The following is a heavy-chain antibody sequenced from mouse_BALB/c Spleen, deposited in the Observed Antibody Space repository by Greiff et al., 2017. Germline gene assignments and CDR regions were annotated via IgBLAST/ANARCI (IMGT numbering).Heavy chain of an antibody. J-gene: IGHJ2*01. CDR2: IYWDDDK. D-gene: IGHD2-10*01. CDR3: ARSPTYYGNYYYFDY. CDR1: GFSLSTSGMG. Sequence: QVTLKESGPGILQPSQTLSLTCSFSGFSLSTSGMGVSWIRLPSGKGLEWLAHIYWDDDKRYNPSLKSRLTISKDTSSNQVFLKITSVDTADTATYYCARSPTYYGNYYYFDYWGQGTTLTVSS. V-gene: IGHV8-12*01.